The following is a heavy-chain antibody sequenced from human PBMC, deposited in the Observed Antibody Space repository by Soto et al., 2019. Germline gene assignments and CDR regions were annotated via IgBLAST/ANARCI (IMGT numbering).Heavy chain of an antibody. CDR2: ISSSSNTI. V-gene: IGHV3-48*01. CDR3: ARDRFDYYDTSGYWRFDP. J-gene: IGHJ5*02. D-gene: IGHD3-22*01. CDR1: GFNFSSYS. Sequence: GGSLSLSCAASGFNFSSYSMNWVRQAPGKGLEWVSYISSSSNTIYYADSVKGRFTISRDNAKNSLYLQMNSLRAEDTAVYYCARDRFDYYDTSGYWRFDPWGQGTLVTVSS.